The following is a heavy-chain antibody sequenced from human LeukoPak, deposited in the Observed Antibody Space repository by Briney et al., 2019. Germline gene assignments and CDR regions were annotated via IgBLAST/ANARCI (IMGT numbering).Heavy chain of an antibody. D-gene: IGHD6-13*01. CDR3: ARHTGAYSSSWYID. V-gene: IGHV4-59*08. Sequence: SETLSLTCTVSGGSISSYYWSWLRQPPGKGLEWIGYIYYSGSTNYNPSLKSRVTISVDTSKNQFSLKLSSVTAADTAVYYCARHTGAYSSSWYIDWGQGTMVTVSS. CDR1: GGSISSYY. J-gene: IGHJ3*01. CDR2: IYYSGST.